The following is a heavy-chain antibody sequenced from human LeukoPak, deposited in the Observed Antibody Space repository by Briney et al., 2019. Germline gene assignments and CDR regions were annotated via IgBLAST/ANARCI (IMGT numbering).Heavy chain of an antibody. Sequence: GRSLRLSCAASGFTFSSYAMHWVRQAPGKGLEWVAVISYDGSNKYYADSVKGRFTISRDNSKNTLYLRMNSLRAEDTAVYYCARGRALRFLEGNWFDPWGQGTLVTVSS. V-gene: IGHV3-30*04. CDR1: GFTFSSYA. D-gene: IGHD3-3*01. CDR3: ARGRALRFLEGNWFDP. J-gene: IGHJ5*02. CDR2: ISYDGSNK.